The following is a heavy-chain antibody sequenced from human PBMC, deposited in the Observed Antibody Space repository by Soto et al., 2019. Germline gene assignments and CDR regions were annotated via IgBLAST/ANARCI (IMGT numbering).Heavy chain of an antibody. CDR3: AKDGYSYRYPSYFDY. V-gene: IGHV3-23*01. CDR1: GFTFSIYA. J-gene: IGHJ4*02. Sequence: EVQLLDSGGGLVQPGGSLRLSCAASGFTFSIYAMSWVRQAPGKGLEWVSGISGSGGGTYYADSVKGRLTISRDNSKNTLYLQMNSLRAEDTAVYYCAKDGYSYRYPSYFDYWGQGTLVTVSS. CDR2: ISGSGGGT. D-gene: IGHD5-18*01.